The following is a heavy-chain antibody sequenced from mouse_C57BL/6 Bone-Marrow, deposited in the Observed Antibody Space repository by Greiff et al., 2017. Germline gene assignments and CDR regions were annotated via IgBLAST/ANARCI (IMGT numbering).Heavy chain of an antibody. Sequence: QVQLQQPGAELVKPGASVKLSCKASGYTFTSYWMHWVKQRPGQGLEWIGMIHPNSGSTNYNEKFKSKATLTVDKSSSTAYMQLSSLTSEDSAVYYCARSEGYYYGSTNPGDCWGQGTSVTVAS. CDR3: ARSEGYYYGSTNPGDC. V-gene: IGHV1-64*01. CDR2: IHPNSGST. CDR1: GYTFTSYW. D-gene: IGHD1-1*01. J-gene: IGHJ4*01.